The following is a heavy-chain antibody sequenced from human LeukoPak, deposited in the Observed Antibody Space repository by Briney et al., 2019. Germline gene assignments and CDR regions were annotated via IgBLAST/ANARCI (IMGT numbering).Heavy chain of an antibody. CDR2: INPNSGGT. CDR1: GYTFTGYY. V-gene: IGHV1-2*02. CDR3: ARDQYDILTYNWFDP. J-gene: IGHJ5*02. D-gene: IGHD3-9*01. Sequence: ASVKVSCKASGYTFTGYYMHWVRQATGQGLEWMGWINPNSGGTNYAQKFQGRVTMTRDTSISTAYMELSRLRSDDTAVYYCARDQYDILTYNWFDPWGQGTLVTVSS.